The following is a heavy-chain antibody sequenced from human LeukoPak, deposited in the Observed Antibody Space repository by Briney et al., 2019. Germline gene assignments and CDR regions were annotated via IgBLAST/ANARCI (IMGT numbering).Heavy chain of an antibody. J-gene: IGHJ4*02. CDR3: AKNGYSSDDY. V-gene: IGHV3-23*01. CDR2: ISGSGGST. D-gene: IGHD5-18*01. Sequence: PGGSLRLSCAASGFTLSSYAMSWVRQAPGKGLEWVSVISGSGGSTYYADSVKGRFTISRDNSKYTLYLQMNSLRAEDTAVYYCAKNGYSSDDYWGQGTLVTVSS. CDR1: GFTLSSYA.